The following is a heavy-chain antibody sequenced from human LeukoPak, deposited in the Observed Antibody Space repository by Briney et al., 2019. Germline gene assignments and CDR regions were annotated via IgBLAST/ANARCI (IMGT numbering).Heavy chain of an antibody. D-gene: IGHD1-26*01. J-gene: IGHJ4*02. CDR1: GGSVSSGSYY. CDR2: IYYSGST. V-gene: IGHV4-61*01. CDR3: ARDWGLRPLDY. Sequence: PSETLSLTCTVSGGSVSSGSYYWSWIRQPPGKGLEWIGYIYYSGSTNYNPSLKSRVTISVDTSKNQFSLKLSSVTAADTAVYYCARDWGLRPLDYWGQGTLVTVSS.